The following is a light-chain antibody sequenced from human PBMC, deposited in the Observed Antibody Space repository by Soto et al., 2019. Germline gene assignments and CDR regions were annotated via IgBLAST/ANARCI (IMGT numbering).Light chain of an antibody. V-gene: IGKV3-15*01. CDR2: GAS. CDR3: QQYDNWPLT. J-gene: IGKJ4*01. CDR1: QSVSSN. Sequence: EIVMKQSTATLSVSPGESATLSCRASQSVSSNLAWYQQTSGQTPRLLLYGASTSATDIPARFSGSGSGTEFTLSISSLQSEDFAVYYCQQYDNWPLTIGGGTKVEIK.